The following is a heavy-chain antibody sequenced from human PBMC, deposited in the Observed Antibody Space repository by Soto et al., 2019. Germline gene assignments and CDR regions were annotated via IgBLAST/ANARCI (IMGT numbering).Heavy chain of an antibody. V-gene: IGHV4-34*01. CDR3: ARRPNRNYGAPFHY. CDR2: INHSGST. J-gene: IGHJ4*02. Sequence: SETLSLTCAVYGGSFSGYYWSWIRQPPGKGLEWIGEINHSGSTNYNPSLKGRVTISVDTSKNQFSLKLSSVTAADTAVYYCARRPNRNYGAPFHYSGQGTLVTVSS. D-gene: IGHD1-7*01. CDR1: GGSFSGYY.